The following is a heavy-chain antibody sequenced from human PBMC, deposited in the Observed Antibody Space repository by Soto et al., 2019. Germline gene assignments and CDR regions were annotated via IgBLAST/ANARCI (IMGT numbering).Heavy chain of an antibody. J-gene: IGHJ5*02. CDR2: IYPGDSDT. Sequence: GESLKISCKVSGYSFTNYWIGWVRQMPGKGLEWMGIIYPGDSDTRYSPSFQGQVTISADKSISTAYLQWSSLKASDTAIYYCATSPLRYFDWFDPWGQGTPVTVSS. D-gene: IGHD3-9*01. CDR1: GYSFTNYW. V-gene: IGHV5-51*01. CDR3: ATSPLRYFDWFDP.